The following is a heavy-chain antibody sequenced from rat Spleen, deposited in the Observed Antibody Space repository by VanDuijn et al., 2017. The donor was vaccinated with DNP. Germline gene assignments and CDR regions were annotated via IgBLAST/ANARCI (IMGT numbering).Heavy chain of an antibody. D-gene: IGHD1-5*01. CDR1: AYSIISSYR. J-gene: IGHJ3*01. V-gene: IGHV3-3*01. CDR3: ARGRYNSNWFGY. Sequence: EVQLRESGPGLVKPSQSLSLTCSVTAYSIISSYRWNWIRKFPGNKLEWMGYINSAGSTNYNPSLKSRISISRDTSKNQFFLQVNSVTTEDTATYYCARGRYNSNWFGYWGQGTLVTVSS. CDR2: INSAGST.